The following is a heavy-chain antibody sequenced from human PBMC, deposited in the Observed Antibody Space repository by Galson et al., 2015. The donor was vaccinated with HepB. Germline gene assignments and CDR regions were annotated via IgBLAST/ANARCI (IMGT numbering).Heavy chain of an antibody. V-gene: IGHV1-3*01. Sequence: SVKVSCKASGYNFINYAIHWVRQAPGQRLEWLGCIYAGHGNTKYSQKFQGRVTITRDTSANTAYIELRSLRSEDTAVYYCARDIILTPAGSDYWGQGTLVTVSS. CDR1: GYNFINYA. CDR3: ARDIILTPAGSDY. CDR2: IYAGHGNT. J-gene: IGHJ4*02. D-gene: IGHD2-21*01.